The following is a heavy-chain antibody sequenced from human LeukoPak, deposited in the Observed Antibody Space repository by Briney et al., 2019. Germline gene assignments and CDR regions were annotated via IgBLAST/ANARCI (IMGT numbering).Heavy chain of an antibody. CDR2: ITISTTLI. D-gene: IGHD3-9*01. J-gene: IGHJ4*02. CDR1: GFTFSNYN. CDR3: ARSLRYFDWLLRYHFDY. V-gene: IGHV3-48*01. Sequence: GGSLRLSCAASGFTFSNYNMNWVRQAPGKGLEWVAYITISTTLIYYADSVKGRFTISRDNAKNSLYLQMNSLRAEDTAVYYCARSLRYFDWLLRYHFDYWGQGTLVTVSS.